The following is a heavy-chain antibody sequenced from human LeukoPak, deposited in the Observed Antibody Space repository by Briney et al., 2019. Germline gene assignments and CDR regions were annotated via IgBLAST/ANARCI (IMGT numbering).Heavy chain of an antibody. V-gene: IGHV4-39*01. CDR1: GGSINSDTHY. Sequence: SETLSLTCAVSGGSINSDTHYWGWIRQPPGKGLEWIGTLGIGGATDYSPSVKGRITISGDTSKNQVSLRLSSVTAADTAIYHCARFILGTIENVWGQGTMVTVSS. J-gene: IGHJ3*01. D-gene: IGHD1-26*01. CDR3: ARFILGTIENV. CDR2: LGIGGAT.